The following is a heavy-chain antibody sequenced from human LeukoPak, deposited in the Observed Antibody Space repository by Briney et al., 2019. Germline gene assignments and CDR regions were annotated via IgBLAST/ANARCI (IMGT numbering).Heavy chain of an antibody. D-gene: IGHD3-9*01. Sequence: GGSLRLSCAASGFTFDDYAMHWVRQAPGKGLEWVSGISWNSGSIGYADSVKGRFTISRDNAKNSLYLQMNSLRAEDTALYYCAKDGGHYDILTGYFDYWGQGTLVTVSS. J-gene: IGHJ4*02. CDR2: ISWNSGSI. CDR1: GFTFDDYA. V-gene: IGHV3-9*01. CDR3: AKDGGHYDILTGYFDY.